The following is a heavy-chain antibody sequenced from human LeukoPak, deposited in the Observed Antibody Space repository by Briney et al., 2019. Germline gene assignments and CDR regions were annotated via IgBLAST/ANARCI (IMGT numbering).Heavy chain of an antibody. Sequence: PSQTLSLTCTVSGGSISSGDYYWSWIRQPPGKGLEWIGYIYYSGSTYYNPSLKSRVTISVYTSKNQFSLKLSSVTAADTAVYYCARHIVGAMAFDYWGQGTLVTVSS. CDR2: IYYSGST. CDR1: GGSISSGDYY. D-gene: IGHD1-26*01. V-gene: IGHV4-30-4*01. J-gene: IGHJ4*02. CDR3: ARHIVGAMAFDY.